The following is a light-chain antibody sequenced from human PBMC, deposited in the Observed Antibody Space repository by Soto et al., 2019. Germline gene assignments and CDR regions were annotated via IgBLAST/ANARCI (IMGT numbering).Light chain of an antibody. J-gene: IGKJ1*01. V-gene: IGKV1-39*01. CDR3: QQYNNWPT. CDR1: QSISSY. Sequence: DIQMTQSPSSLSASVGDRVTVTCRASQSISSYLNWYQQKPGKAPKFLIYAASTLQSGVPSRFSGSGSGTEFTLTINSLQSEDFAVYFCQQYNNWPTFGQGTKVDIK. CDR2: AAS.